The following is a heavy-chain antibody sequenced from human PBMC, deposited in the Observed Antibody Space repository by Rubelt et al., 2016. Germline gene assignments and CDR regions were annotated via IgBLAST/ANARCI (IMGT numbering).Heavy chain of an antibody. CDR3: ARSPRYDFEDNWFDP. CDR2: INPSGGST. V-gene: IGHV1-46*01. D-gene: IGHD3-3*01. Sequence: QVQLVQSGAEVKKPGASVKVSCKASGYTFTSYYMHWVRQAPGQGLEWMGIINPSGGSTGYATKFKGRVTMTRETATSTVYMELSSLRSEDTAVYYCARSPRYDFEDNWFDPWGQGTLVTVSS. CDR1: GYTFTSYY. J-gene: IGHJ5*02.